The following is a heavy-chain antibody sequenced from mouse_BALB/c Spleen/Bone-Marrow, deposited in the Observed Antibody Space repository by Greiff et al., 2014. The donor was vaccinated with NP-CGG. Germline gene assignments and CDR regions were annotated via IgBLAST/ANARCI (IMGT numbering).Heavy chain of an antibody. J-gene: IGHJ2*01. CDR2: INNDGGST. CDR3: ARDRPYFGYDY. D-gene: IGHD1-2*01. V-gene: IGHV5-6-3*01. CDR1: GFTFSSYG. Sequence: EVKLEESGGGLVQPGGSLKLSCAASGFTFSSYGMSWVRQTPGKRLELVATINNDGGSTYYPDSVKGRFTISRDNAQNTLYLQMSSLKSEDTAIFCCARDRPYFGYDYWGQGTTLTVSS.